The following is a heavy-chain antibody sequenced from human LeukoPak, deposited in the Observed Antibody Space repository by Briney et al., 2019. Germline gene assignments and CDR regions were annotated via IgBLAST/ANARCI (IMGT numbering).Heavy chain of an antibody. D-gene: IGHD1-14*01. V-gene: IGHV3-21*06. CDR3: ATETNGRHYDY. Sequence: TGGSLRLSCTASGLTFATSGFNWVRQAPGKGLEWVASIGPTGSDRYHADSIKGRFTISRDNANNFLYLQMNSLRAEDTAVYYCATETNGRHYDYWGQGTLLTVSS. J-gene: IGHJ4*02. CDR1: GLTFATSG. CDR2: IGPTGSDR.